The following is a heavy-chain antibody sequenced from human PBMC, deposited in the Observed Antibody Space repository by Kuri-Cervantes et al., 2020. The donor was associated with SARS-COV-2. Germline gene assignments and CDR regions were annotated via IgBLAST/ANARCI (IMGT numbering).Heavy chain of an antibody. CDR1: GGTFSSYA. J-gene: IGHJ6*02. V-gene: IGHV5-10-1*01. Sequence: KVSCKASGGTFSSYAISWVRQMPGKGLEWMGRIDPSDSYTNYSPSFQGHVTISADKSISTAYLQWSSLKASDTAMYYCARKPSGSGYNYGMDVWGQGTTVTVSS. CDR3: ARKPSGSGYNYGMDV. CDR2: IDPSDSYT. D-gene: IGHD3-10*01.